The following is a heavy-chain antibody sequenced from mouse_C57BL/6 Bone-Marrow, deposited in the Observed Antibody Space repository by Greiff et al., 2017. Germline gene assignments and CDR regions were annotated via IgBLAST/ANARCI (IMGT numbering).Heavy chain of an antibody. CDR1: GYAFTNYL. V-gene: IGHV1-54*01. J-gene: IGHJ2*01. CDR2: INPGSGGT. D-gene: IGHD1-1*01. CDR3: ASRNYYGSGYSY. Sequence: QVQLQQSGAELVRPGTSVKVSCKASGYAFTNYLIEWVKQRPGQGLEWIGVINPGSGGTNYNDKFKGKATLTADKSSSTAYMQLSSLTSEDSAVYFCASRNYYGSGYSYWGQGTTLTVSS.